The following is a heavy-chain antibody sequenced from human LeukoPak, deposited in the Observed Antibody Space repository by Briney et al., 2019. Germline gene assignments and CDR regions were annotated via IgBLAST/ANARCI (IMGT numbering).Heavy chain of an antibody. V-gene: IGHV1-18*01. CDR2: ISTYNANT. Sequence: ASVKVSCKASGYTFTSYGINWVRQAPGQGLEWMGWISTYNANTNYAQNLQGRVTMTTDTSTSTAYMELGSLRSDDTAVYYCARDRQTNWFDPWGQGTLVTVSS. CDR1: GYTFTSYG. CDR3: ARDRQTNWFDP. J-gene: IGHJ5*02.